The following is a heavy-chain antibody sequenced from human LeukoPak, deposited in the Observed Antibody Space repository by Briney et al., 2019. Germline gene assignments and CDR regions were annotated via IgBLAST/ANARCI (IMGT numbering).Heavy chain of an antibody. Sequence: PGASLRLSCAASGFILRNYAISWVRQAAGQGLEWVSAITGSGDTTYYADSVQGRFTISRDNSKNTLYVEMNTLRAEDTAVYYCAKWGDYDILTGYYVSDFWGQGTLVTVSS. CDR1: GFILRNYA. V-gene: IGHV3-23*01. D-gene: IGHD3-9*01. J-gene: IGHJ4*02. CDR3: AKWGDYDILTGYYVSDF. CDR2: ITGSGDTT.